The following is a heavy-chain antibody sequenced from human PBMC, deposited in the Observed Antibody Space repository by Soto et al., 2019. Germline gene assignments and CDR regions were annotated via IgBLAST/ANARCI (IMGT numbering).Heavy chain of an antibody. J-gene: IGHJ6*02. D-gene: IGHD4-17*01. CDR1: GFTFSSYG. V-gene: IGHV3-30*18. Sequence: GGSLRLSCAASGFTFSSYGMHWVRQAPGKGLEWVAVISYDGSNKYYADSVKGRFTISRDNSKNTLYLQMNSLRAEDTAVYYCAKDLEDDGDDEPPSWYYGMDVWGQGTTVTVSS. CDR2: ISYDGSNK. CDR3: AKDLEDDGDDEPPSWYYGMDV.